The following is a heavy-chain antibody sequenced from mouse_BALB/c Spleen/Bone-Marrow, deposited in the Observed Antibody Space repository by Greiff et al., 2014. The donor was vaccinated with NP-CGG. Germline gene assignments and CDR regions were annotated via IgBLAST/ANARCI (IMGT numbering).Heavy chain of an antibody. CDR3: TSGNYAY. Sequence: QVQLQQPGAELVRPGASVKLSCKASGYTFTSYWINWVKQRPGQGLEWIGNIYPSDSYTNYNQKFKDKDTLTVDKSSSTAYMQLSSPTSEDSAVYYCTSGNYAYWGQGTLVTVSA. V-gene: IGHV1-69*02. J-gene: IGHJ3*01. CDR2: IYPSDSYT. D-gene: IGHD2-1*01. CDR1: GYTFTSYW.